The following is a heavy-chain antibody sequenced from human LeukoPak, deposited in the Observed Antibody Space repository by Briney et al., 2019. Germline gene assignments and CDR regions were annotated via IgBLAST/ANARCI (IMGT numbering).Heavy chain of an antibody. V-gene: IGHV1-69*05. CDR1: GGTFSSYA. J-gene: IGHJ4*02. CDR2: IIPILGTA. D-gene: IGHD5-18*01. CDR3: ARGPYSYGALHFDY. Sequence: SVKVSCKASGGTFSSYAISWVRLAPGQGLEWMGGIIPILGTANYAQKFQGRVTITTDESTSTAYMELSSLRSEDTAVYYCARGPYSYGALHFDYWGQGTLVTVSS.